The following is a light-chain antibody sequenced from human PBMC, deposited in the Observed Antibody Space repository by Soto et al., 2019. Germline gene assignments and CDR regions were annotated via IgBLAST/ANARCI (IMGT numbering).Light chain of an antibody. Sequence: AIRMTQSPSSLSASTGDRVTITCRASQGISNHLAWYQQKPGKAPKLLIYTASTLQSGVPPRFSGSGSGTDFTLTINSLLPEDFATYYCQQRNGYPITFGQGTRLEIK. CDR2: TAS. CDR1: QGISNH. V-gene: IGKV1-8*01. CDR3: QQRNGYPIT. J-gene: IGKJ5*01.